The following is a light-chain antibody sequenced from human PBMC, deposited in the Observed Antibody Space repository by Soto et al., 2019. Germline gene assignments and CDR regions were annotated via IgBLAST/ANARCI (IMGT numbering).Light chain of an antibody. J-gene: IGLJ1*01. CDR3: GSHTSSDTLYV. V-gene: IGLV2-14*01. CDR1: SSDVGGSNY. CDR2: DVS. Sequence: QSALTQPASVSGSPGQSITISCTGTSSDVGGSNYVSWYQQHPGKAPKLIIYDVSNRPSGVSNRFSGSKSGNTASLTISGLQAEDEADYYCGSHTSSDTLYVFGTGTKVTVL.